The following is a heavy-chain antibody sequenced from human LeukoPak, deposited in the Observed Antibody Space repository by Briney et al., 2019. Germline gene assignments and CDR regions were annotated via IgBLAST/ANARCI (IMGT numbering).Heavy chain of an antibody. CDR3: ARRGYCSSTSCYNEDNFDY. V-gene: IGHV1-2*02. D-gene: IGHD2-2*01. Sequence: ASVKVSCRASGYTFTGYYMHWVRQAPGQGLEWMGWINPNSGGTNYAQKFQGRVTMTRDTSISTAYMELSRLRSDDTAVYYCARRGYCSSTSCYNEDNFDYWGQGTLVTVSS. J-gene: IGHJ4*02. CDR1: GYTFTGYY. CDR2: INPNSGGT.